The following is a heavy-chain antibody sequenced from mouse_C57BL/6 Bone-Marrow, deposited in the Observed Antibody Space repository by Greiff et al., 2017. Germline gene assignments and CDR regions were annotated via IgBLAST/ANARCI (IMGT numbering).Heavy chain of an antibody. J-gene: IGHJ4*01. V-gene: IGHV1-5*01. CDR1: GYTFTSYW. Sequence: VQLKQSGTVLARPGASVKMSCKTSGYTFTSYWMHWVKQRPGQGLAWIGAIYPGNSDTSYNQTFKGKATLTAVPSASPASLELRSLTEEDSAVYYGTRDSNYEAMEYWGQGTSVTVSS. D-gene: IGHD2-5*01. CDR2: IYPGNSDT. CDR3: TRDSNYEAMEY.